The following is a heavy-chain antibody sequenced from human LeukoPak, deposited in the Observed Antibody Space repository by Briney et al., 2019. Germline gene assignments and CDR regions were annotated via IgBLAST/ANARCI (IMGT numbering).Heavy chain of an antibody. Sequence: ASVKVSCKASGYTFTSYAMNWGRQAPGQRPEWMGWINAGNGNTKYSQKFQGRVTITRDTSASTAYMELSSLRSEDTAVYYCARGPRAAADDYWGQGTLVTVSS. CDR2: INAGNGNT. D-gene: IGHD6-13*01. CDR3: ARGPRAAADDY. V-gene: IGHV1-3*01. CDR1: GYTFTSYA. J-gene: IGHJ4*02.